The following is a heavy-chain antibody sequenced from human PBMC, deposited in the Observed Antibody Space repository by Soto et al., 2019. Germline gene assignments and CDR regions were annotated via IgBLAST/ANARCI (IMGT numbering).Heavy chain of an antibody. CDR3: ARGVVAGYFDL. J-gene: IGHJ4*02. V-gene: IGHV4-34*01. D-gene: IGHD6-19*01. CDR2: INHSGST. Sequence: SETLSLTCAVYGGSFSGYYWSWIRQPPGKGLEWIGEINHSGSTNYNPSLKSRVTISVDTSKYQFSLKLSSVTAADTAVYYCARGVVAGYFDLWGLGTPVTVSS. CDR1: GGSFSGYY.